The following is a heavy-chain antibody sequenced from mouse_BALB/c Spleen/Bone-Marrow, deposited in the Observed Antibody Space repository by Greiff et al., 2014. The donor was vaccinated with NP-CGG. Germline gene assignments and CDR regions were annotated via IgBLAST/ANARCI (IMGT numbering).Heavy chain of an antibody. V-gene: IGHV14-3*02. D-gene: IGHD4-1*01. CDR2: IDPANGNT. Sequence: VQLQQSGAELVKPGASVKMSCTASGFNIKDTYMHWVKQRPEQGLEWIGRIDPANGNTKYDPKFQGKATITADTSSNTAYLQLSSLTSEDTAVYYCARWEYYAMDYWGQGTSVTVSS. CDR3: ARWEYYAMDY. J-gene: IGHJ4*01. CDR1: GFNIKDTY.